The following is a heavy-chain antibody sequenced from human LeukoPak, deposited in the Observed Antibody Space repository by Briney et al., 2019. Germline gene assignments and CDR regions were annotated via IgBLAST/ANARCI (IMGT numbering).Heavy chain of an antibody. J-gene: IGHJ6*03. CDR1: GYTFTNSY. V-gene: IGHV1-46*01. D-gene: IGHD6-19*01. Sequence: ASVKVSCKASGYTFTNSYIHWVRQAPGQVLEWMGLINPDGGNTNYAQNFQGRVTLTRDTSTSTVYMELSSLRSEDTAVYYCARGTAVAAARTYYYYYYMDVWGKGTTVTISS. CDR3: ARGTAVAAARTYYYYYYMDV. CDR2: INPDGGNT.